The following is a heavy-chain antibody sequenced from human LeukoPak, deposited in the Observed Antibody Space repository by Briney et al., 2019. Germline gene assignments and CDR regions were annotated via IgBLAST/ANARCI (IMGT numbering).Heavy chain of an antibody. D-gene: IGHD3-22*01. Sequence: GGSLRLSCAASGFTFNNYAMSWVRQAPGKGLEWVSGITGSGGSTYYADSVKGRFAISRDNSKNTLYLQMNSLRAEDTAVYYCAKFGESSSYYYYYYYMDVWGKGTTVTVAS. V-gene: IGHV3-23*01. CDR3: AKFGESSSYYYYYYYMDV. CDR1: GFTFNNYA. CDR2: ITGSGGST. J-gene: IGHJ6*03.